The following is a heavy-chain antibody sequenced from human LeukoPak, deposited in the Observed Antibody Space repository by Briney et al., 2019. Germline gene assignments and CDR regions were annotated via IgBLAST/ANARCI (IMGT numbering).Heavy chain of an antibody. CDR2: ISYDGSNK. CDR3: ARERYYYDSSGMDGYDAFDI. D-gene: IGHD3-22*01. J-gene: IGHJ3*02. CDR1: GFTFSSYT. V-gene: IGHV3-30-3*01. Sequence: PGGSLRLSCAASGFTFSSYTMRWVRQAPGKGLEGVAVISYDGSNKYYADSVKGGFTISRDNSKNTLYLQMNSLTAEDTAVYYCARERYYYDSSGMDGYDAFDIWGQGTMVTVSS.